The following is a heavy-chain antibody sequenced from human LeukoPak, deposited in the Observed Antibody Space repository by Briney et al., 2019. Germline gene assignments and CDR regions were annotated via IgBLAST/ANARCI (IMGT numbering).Heavy chain of an antibody. V-gene: IGHV4-30-4*01. CDR1: GGSISSGDYY. J-gene: IGHJ3*02. Sequence: SQTLSLTCTVSGGSISSGDYYWSWIRQPPGKGLEWIGYIYYSGGTYYNPSLKSRVTISVNTSKKQFSLKLSSVTAADTAVYWCARGQLGDAFDIWGQGTMVTVSS. CDR2: IYYSGGT. CDR3: ARGQLGDAFDI. D-gene: IGHD1-26*01.